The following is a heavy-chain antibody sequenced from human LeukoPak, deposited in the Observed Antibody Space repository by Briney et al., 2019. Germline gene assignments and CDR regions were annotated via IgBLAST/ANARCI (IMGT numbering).Heavy chain of an antibody. CDR1: GGSISSGSYY. V-gene: IGHV4-61*02. J-gene: IGHJ6*03. CDR2: IYTSGST. Sequence: SETLSLTCTVSGGSISSGSYYWSWIRQPAGKGLEWIGRIYTSGSTNYNPSLKSRVTISVDTSKNQFSLKLSSVTAADTAVYYCAREYRGYYGPGSHPYYYYYMDVWGKGTTVTVSS. CDR3: AREYRGYYGPGSHPYYYYYMDV. D-gene: IGHD3-10*01.